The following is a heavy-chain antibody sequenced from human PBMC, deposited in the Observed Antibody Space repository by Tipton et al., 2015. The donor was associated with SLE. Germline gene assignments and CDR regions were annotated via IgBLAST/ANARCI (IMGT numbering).Heavy chain of an antibody. Sequence: SLRLSCAASGFTFSSYAMSWVRQAPGKGLEWVSTISGGGAITYYADSVKGRFTISRGNSKNTLYLQMNSLRAEDTAVYYCAKSSGDYSYSYYMDVWGKGTTVTVSS. CDR3: AKSSGDYSYSYYMDV. CDR1: GFTFSSYA. J-gene: IGHJ6*03. V-gene: IGHV3-23*01. D-gene: IGHD4-17*01. CDR2: ISGGGAIT.